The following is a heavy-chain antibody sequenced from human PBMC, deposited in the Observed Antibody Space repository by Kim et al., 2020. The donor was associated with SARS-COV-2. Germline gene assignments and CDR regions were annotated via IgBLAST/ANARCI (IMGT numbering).Heavy chain of an antibody. J-gene: IGHJ3*02. CDR2: INTNTGNP. Sequence: ASVKVSCKASGYTFTSYAMNWVRQAPGQGLEWMGWINTNTGNPTYAQGFTGRFVFSLDTSVSTAYLQISSLKAEDTAVYYCARDWPGSYYRPDAFDIWGQGTMVTVSS. CDR3: ARDWPGSYYRPDAFDI. D-gene: IGHD1-26*01. V-gene: IGHV7-4-1*02. CDR1: GYTFTSYA.